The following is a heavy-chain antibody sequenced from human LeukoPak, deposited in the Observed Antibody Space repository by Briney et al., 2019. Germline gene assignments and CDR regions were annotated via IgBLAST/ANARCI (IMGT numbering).Heavy chain of an antibody. D-gene: IGHD3-3*01. CDR2: IYTSRST. CDR3: AGDVYDFWSGYYG. Sequence: SETLSLTCTVSGGSISSGAYYYNWIRQPAGKGLEWIGRIYTSRSTNYNPSLKSRFTISVDTSKNQFSLKLRSMTAADTAVYSCAGDVYDFWSGYYGWGPATLVPVSS. CDR1: GGSISSGAYY. J-gene: IGHJ4*01. V-gene: IGHV4-61*02.